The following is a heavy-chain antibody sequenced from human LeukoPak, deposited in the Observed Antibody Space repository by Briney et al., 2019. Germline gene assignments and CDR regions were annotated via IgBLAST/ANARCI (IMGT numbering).Heavy chain of an antibody. CDR3: ARGGVVVAASGAFDI. Sequence: PSETLSLTCTVSGGSISSYYWSWIRQPPGKGLEWIGYIYYSGSTNYNPSLKSRVTISVDTSKNQFSLKLSSVTAADTAVYYCARGGVVVAASGAFDIWGQGTMVTVSS. D-gene: IGHD2-15*01. CDR1: GGSISSYY. J-gene: IGHJ3*02. V-gene: IGHV4-59*01. CDR2: IYYSGST.